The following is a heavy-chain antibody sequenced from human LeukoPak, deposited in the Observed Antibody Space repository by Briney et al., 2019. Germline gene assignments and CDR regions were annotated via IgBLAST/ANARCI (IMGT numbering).Heavy chain of an antibody. J-gene: IGHJ4*02. V-gene: IGHV4-59*01. D-gene: IGHD4-17*01. Sequence: PSETLSLTCTVSGGSISSYYWSWIRQPPGKGLEWIGYIYYSGSTNYNPSPKSRVTISVDTSKNQFSLKLSSVTAADTAVYYCASSTDYGDYALDYWGQGTLVTVSS. CDR3: ASSTDYGDYALDY. CDR1: GGSISSYY. CDR2: IYYSGST.